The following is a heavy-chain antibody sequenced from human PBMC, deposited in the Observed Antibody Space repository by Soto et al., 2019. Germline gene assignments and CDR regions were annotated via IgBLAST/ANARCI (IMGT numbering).Heavy chain of an antibody. V-gene: IGHV1-8*01. J-gene: IGHJ3*02. D-gene: IGHD3-22*01. CDR3: ARCSPTYYYDSSGPSNPDAFDI. CDR2: MNPNSGNT. Sequence: GASVKVSCKASGYTFTSYDINWVRQATGQGLEWKGWMNPNSGNTGYAQKFQGRVTMTRNTSISTAYMDLSSLRSEDTAVYYCARCSPTYYYDSSGPSNPDAFDIWGQGTMVTVSS. CDR1: GYTFTSYD.